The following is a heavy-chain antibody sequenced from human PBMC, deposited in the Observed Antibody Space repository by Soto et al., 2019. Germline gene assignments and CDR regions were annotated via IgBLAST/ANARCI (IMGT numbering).Heavy chain of an antibody. J-gene: IGHJ6*02. V-gene: IGHV1-69*13. CDR1: GGTFSSYA. D-gene: IGHD3-3*01. CDR2: IIPIFGTA. Sequence: SVKVSCKASGGTFSSYAISWVRQAPGQGLEWMGGIIPIFGTANYAQKFQGRVTITADESTSTAYMELSSLRSEDTAVYYCASFTALRFLEWLPLNVWGQGTTVTVSS. CDR3: ASFTALRFLEWLPLNV.